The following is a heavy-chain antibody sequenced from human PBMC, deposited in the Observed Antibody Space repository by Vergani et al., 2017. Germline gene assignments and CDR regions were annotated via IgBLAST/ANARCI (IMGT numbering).Heavy chain of an antibody. J-gene: IGHJ6*02. CDR1: GFTFTSSA. Sequence: QMQLVQSGPEVKKPGTSVKVSCKASGFTFTSSAVQWVRQARGQRLEWIGWIVVGSGNTNYAQKFQERVTITRDMSTSTAYMELSSLRSEDTAVYYCARGIESYYDFWSGYSGGYYGMDVWGQGTTVTVSS. V-gene: IGHV1-58*01. CDR2: IVVGSGNT. D-gene: IGHD3-3*01. CDR3: ARGIESYYDFWSGYSGGYYGMDV.